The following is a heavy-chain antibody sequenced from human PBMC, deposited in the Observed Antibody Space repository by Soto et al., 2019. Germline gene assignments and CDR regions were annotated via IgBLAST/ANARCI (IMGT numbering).Heavy chain of an antibody. V-gene: IGHV3-48*01. CDR3: ARALYCSSTSCYKLGYYYYYMDV. Sequence: GGSLRLSCAASGFTFSSYSMNWVRQAPGKGLEWVSYISSSSSTIYYADSVKGRFTISRDNAKNSLYLQMNSLRAEDTAVYYCARALYCSSTSCYKLGYYYYYMDVWGKGTTVTVS. J-gene: IGHJ6*03. CDR2: ISSSSSTI. D-gene: IGHD2-2*02. CDR1: GFTFSSYS.